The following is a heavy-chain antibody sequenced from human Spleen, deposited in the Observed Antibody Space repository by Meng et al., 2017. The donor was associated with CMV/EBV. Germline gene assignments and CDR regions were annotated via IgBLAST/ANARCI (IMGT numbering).Heavy chain of an antibody. Sequence: SGGTFSDFKCSGVRQAPGQGQEGMGRIRRMSDKSNKEQKIQGRVEIKADKSTNTAYMELSSLTSGDTAVYYCARTLGTSTGGSYFDNWGQGTLVTVSS. V-gene: IGHV1-69*02. J-gene: IGHJ4*02. D-gene: IGHD2-8*02. CDR3: ARTLGTSTGGSYFDN. CDR2: IRRMSDKS. CDR1: GGTFSDFK.